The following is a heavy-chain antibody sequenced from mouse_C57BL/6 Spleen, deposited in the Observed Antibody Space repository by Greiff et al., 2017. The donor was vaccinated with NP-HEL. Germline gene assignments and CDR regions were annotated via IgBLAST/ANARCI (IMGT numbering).Heavy chain of an antibody. CDR1: GYTFTSYD. D-gene: IGHD1-1*01. J-gene: IGHJ1*03. Sequence: VKLMESGPELVKPGASVKLSCKASGYTFTSYDINWVKQRPGQGLEGIGWNYARDGSTKYNEKFKGKATLTVDTSSSTAYMELHSLTSEDSAVYFCARDYGSSYGYWYFDVWGTGTTVTVSS. V-gene: IGHV1-85*01. CDR2: NYARDGST. CDR3: ARDYGSSYGYWYFDV.